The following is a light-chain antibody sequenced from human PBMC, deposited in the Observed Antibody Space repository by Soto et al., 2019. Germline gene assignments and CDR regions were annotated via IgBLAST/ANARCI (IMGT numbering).Light chain of an antibody. CDR1: SSNIGSNT. V-gene: IGLV1-44*01. J-gene: IGLJ1*01. CDR2: SNN. CDR3: AAWDDSLNGYV. Sequence: QSVLTQPPSASGTPGQRVTISCSGSSSNIGSNTVNWYQQLPGTAPKLLIYSNNQRPSGVPDRFSGSKSGTSASLAISGLQSEDEADYYCAAWDDSLNGYVFGTGTNVNVL.